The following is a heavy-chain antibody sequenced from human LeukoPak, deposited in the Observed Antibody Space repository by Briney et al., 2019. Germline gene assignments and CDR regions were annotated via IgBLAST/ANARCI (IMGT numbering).Heavy chain of an antibody. D-gene: IGHD3-10*01. Sequence: PGGSLRLSCAASGFTFSSYAMHWVRQAPGKGLEYVSAISSNGGSTYYANSVKGRFTISRDNSKNTLYLQMGSLRAEDMAVYYCARGPTGVLPSHFQHWGQGTLVTVSS. CDR1: GFTFSSYA. CDR3: ARGPTGVLPSHFQH. CDR2: ISSNGGST. J-gene: IGHJ1*01. V-gene: IGHV3-64*01.